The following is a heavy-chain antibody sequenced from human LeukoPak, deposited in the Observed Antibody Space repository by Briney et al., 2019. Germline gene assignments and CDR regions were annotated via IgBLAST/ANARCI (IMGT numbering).Heavy chain of an antibody. CDR1: GGSFSGYY. Sequence: PSETLSLTCAVYGGSFSGYYWSWIRQPPGKGLEWIGEINHSGSTNYNPSLKSRVTISVDTSKNQFSLKLSSVTAADTAVYYCASRAPPAAYWGQGTLVTVSS. CDR2: INHSGST. V-gene: IGHV4-34*01. CDR3: ASRAPPAAY. J-gene: IGHJ4*02. D-gene: IGHD6-13*01.